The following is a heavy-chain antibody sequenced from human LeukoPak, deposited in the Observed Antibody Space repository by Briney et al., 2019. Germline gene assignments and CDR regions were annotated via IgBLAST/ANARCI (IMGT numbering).Heavy chain of an antibody. D-gene: IGHD6-13*01. J-gene: IGHJ3*02. CDR2: IYSGGST. CDR3: ASEQQLVDDAFDI. Sequence: PGGSLRLSCAAPGFTVSSNYMSWVRQAPGKGLEWVSVIYSGGSTYYADSVKGRFTISRDNSKNTLYLQMNSLRAEDTAVYYCASEQQLVDDAFDIWGQGTMVTVSS. CDR1: GFTVSSNY. V-gene: IGHV3-53*01.